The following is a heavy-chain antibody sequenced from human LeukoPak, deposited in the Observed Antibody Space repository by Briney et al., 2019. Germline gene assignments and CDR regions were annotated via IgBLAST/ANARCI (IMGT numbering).Heavy chain of an antibody. CDR3: AKDRGSGRSPDAFDI. CDR1: GFTFSSYG. CDR2: ISYDGSNK. J-gene: IGHJ3*02. Sequence: AGGSLRLSCAASGFTFSSYGMHWVRQAPGKGLEWVAVISYDGSNKYYADSVKGRFTISRDNSKNTLYLQMNSLRAEDTAVYYCAKDRGSGRSPDAFDIWGQGTMVTVSS. V-gene: IGHV3-30*18. D-gene: IGHD1-26*01.